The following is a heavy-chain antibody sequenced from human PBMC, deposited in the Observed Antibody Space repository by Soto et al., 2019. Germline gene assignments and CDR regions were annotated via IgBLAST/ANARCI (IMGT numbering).Heavy chain of an antibody. CDR2: IIPILGIA. V-gene: IGHV1-69*10. CDR1: GGTFSSYA. J-gene: IGHJ3*02. CDR3: AREDMATMSLNGTGSYAYDI. D-gene: IGHD3-10*01. Sequence: ASVKVSCKASGGTFSSYAISWVRQAPGQGLEWMGGIIPILGIANYAQKFQGRVTITAEKSTSTAYMELSSLRSEDTAVYYCAREDMATMSLNGTGSYAYDIWGQGTMVTVSS.